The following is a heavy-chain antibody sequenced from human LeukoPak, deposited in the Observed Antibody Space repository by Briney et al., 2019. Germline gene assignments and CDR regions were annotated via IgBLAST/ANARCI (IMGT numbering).Heavy chain of an antibody. V-gene: IGHV1-69*13. J-gene: IGHJ6*02. Sequence: GASVTVSCKESGGAFGRYAISWVRQAPGQGLEWMGGIIPIFRTPKFAQGFQGRVSITADESTTTVYMELRRLRSEDTAVYYCARGVSLYNWNDDQTQGNYYYYAMDVWGPGTTVTVSS. CDR3: ARGVSLYNWNDDQTQGNYYYYAMDV. D-gene: IGHD1-1*01. CDR1: GGAFGRYA. CDR2: IIPIFRTP.